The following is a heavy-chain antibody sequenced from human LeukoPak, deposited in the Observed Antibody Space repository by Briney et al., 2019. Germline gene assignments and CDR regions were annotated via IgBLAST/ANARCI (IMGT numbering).Heavy chain of an antibody. J-gene: IGHJ4*02. CDR2: IVVGSGNT. CDR3: ASGSSGYTPIDY. V-gene: IGHV1-58*02. CDR1: GFTFTSSA. Sequence: SVKVSCKASGFTFTSSAMQWVRQARGQRLEWIGWIVVGSGNTNYAQKFQERVTITRDMSTSTACMELSSLRSEDTAVYYCASGSSGYTPIDYWGQGTLVTVSS. D-gene: IGHD3-22*01.